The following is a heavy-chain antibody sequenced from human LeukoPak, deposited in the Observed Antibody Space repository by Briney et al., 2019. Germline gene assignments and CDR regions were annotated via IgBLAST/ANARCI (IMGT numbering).Heavy chain of an antibody. CDR3: AVLQLWANVFDV. D-gene: IGHD3-16*01. V-gene: IGHV5-51*01. Sequence: GESLKISCKGSGYSFPSYWIAWVRQMPGKGLEYMGIIYPGDSETRYSPSFQGQVTMSADKSINTAYLQWSSLKASDTAIYYCAVLQLWANVFDVWGQGAMVTVTS. CDR2: IYPGDSET. CDR1: GYSFPSYW. J-gene: IGHJ3*01.